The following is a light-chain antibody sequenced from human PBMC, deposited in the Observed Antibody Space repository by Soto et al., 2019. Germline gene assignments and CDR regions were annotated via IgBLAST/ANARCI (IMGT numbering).Light chain of an antibody. Sequence: QSALTQPASVSGSPGQSITISCTGTSSDVGGYNYVSWYQQHPGKAPKLMIYEVSNRPSGVSNRFSGSKSGTTASLTIAGLPAEDAADYYCSSYTSSSTRVFGGGTKLTVL. CDR2: EVS. J-gene: IGLJ3*02. CDR3: SSYTSSSTRV. CDR1: SSDVGGYNY. V-gene: IGLV2-14*01.